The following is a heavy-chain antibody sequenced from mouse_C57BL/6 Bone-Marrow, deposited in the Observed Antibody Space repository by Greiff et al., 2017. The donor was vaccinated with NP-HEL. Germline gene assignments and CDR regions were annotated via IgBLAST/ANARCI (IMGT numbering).Heavy chain of an antibody. CDR1: GYSITSGYY. Sequence: VQLQQSGPGLVKPSQSLSLTCSVTGYSITSGYYWNWIRQFPGNKLEWMGYISYDGSNNYNPSLKNRISITRDTSKNQFFLKLNSVTTEDTATYYCARGRYYYGSSHWYFDVWGTGTTVTVSS. CDR2: ISYDGSN. J-gene: IGHJ1*03. CDR3: ARGRYYYGSSHWYFDV. V-gene: IGHV3-6*01. D-gene: IGHD1-1*01.